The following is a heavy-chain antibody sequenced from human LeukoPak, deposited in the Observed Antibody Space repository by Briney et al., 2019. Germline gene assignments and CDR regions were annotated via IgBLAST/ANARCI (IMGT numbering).Heavy chain of an antibody. D-gene: IGHD3-22*01. CDR3: AKGRYYYDSSDAFDI. CDR2: ISGSGGST. J-gene: IGHJ3*02. CDR1: GFNFSSYA. Sequence: QPGVSLRLSCAASGFNFSSYAMSWVRQAPGKGLEWVSAISGSGGSTYYADSVKGRFTISRDNSKNTLFLQMNSLRAEDTAVYYCAKGRYYYDSSDAFDIWGQGTMVTVSS. V-gene: IGHV3-23*01.